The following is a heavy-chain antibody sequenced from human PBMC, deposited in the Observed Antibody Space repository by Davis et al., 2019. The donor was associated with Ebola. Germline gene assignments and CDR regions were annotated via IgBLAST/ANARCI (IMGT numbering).Heavy chain of an antibody. V-gene: IGHV5-51*01. CDR1: GYRFTTYW. CDR3: ARGTDGYNPGGYFDS. J-gene: IGHJ4*02. Sequence: GESLKISCKGSGYRFTTYWIGWVRQMPGKGLEWMGIIYPGDSDTRYNPSFQGQFIISADKSISTAYLQWSSLKASDTAMYYCARGTDGYNPGGYFDSWGRGTLVTVSS. CDR2: IYPGDSDT. D-gene: IGHD5-24*01.